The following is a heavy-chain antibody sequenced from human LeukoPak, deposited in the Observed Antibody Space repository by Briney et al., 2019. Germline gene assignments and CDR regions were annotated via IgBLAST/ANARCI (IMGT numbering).Heavy chain of an antibody. CDR3: AKDRGSYLFDY. J-gene: IGHJ4*02. CDR2: ISSSSSYI. D-gene: IGHD1-26*01. Sequence: GGSLRLSCATSGFTFSSYSMNWIRQAPGKGLEWVSSISSSSSYIYYADSVKGRFTISRDNAKNSLYLQMNSLRAEDTAVYYCAKDRGSYLFDYWGQGTPVTVSS. V-gene: IGHV3-21*01. CDR1: GFTFSSYS.